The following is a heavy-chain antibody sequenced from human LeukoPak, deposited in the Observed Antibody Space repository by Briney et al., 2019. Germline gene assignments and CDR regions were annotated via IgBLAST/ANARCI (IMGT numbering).Heavy chain of an antibody. Sequence: SETLSLTCTVSGGSISSYYWSWIRQPAGKGLEWIGRIYTSGSTNYNPSLKSRVTMSVDTSKNQFSLKLSSVTAADTAVYYCARFPDFWSGYYFDYWGQGTLVTVSS. CDR1: GGSISSYY. J-gene: IGHJ4*02. D-gene: IGHD3-3*01. CDR2: IYTSGST. CDR3: ARFPDFWSGYYFDY. V-gene: IGHV4-4*07.